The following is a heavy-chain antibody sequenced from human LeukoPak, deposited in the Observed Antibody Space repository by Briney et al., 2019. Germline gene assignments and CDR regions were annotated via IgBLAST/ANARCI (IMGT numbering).Heavy chain of an antibody. Sequence: SETLSLTCTVSGGSISSYYWSWIRQPPGKGLEWIGYIYYSGSTNYNPSLKSRVTISVDTSKNQFSLKLSSVTAADTAVYYCARDRVGSGRSNDAFDIWGQGTMVTVSS. V-gene: IGHV4-59*01. CDR2: IYYSGST. J-gene: IGHJ3*02. CDR1: GGSISSYY. CDR3: ARDRVGSGRSNDAFDI. D-gene: IGHD6-19*01.